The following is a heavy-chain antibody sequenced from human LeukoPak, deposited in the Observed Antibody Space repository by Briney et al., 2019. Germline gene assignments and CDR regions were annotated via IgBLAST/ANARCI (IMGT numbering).Heavy chain of an antibody. D-gene: IGHD2-2*01. J-gene: IGHJ4*02. V-gene: IGHV1-46*01. Sequence: ASVKVSCKASGYTFTSYYMHWVRQAPGQGLEWMGIINPSGGSTSYAQKFQGRVTMTRDMSTSTVYMELSSLRSEDTAVYYCAKDWGGPAAIRRLLRDPHENYYDALGWDYFDYWAREPWSPSPQ. CDR1: GYTFTSYY. CDR2: INPSGGST. CDR3: AKDWGGPAAIRRLLRDPHENYYDALGWDYFDY.